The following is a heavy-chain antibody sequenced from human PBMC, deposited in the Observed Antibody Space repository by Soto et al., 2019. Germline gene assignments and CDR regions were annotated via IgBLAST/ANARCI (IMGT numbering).Heavy chain of an antibody. CDR1: GGSFTSNNW. J-gene: IGHJ4*02. CDR3: ASRDPGTSVDY. Sequence: PSETLSLTCAVSGGSFTSNNWWTWVRQPPGQGLEWIGEIYRTGSTNYNPSLKSRVTVSLDKSENQFSLKVTSLTAADTAVYYCASRDPGTSVDYWGQGTLVTVSS. D-gene: IGHD1-7*01. CDR2: IYRTGST. V-gene: IGHV4-4*02.